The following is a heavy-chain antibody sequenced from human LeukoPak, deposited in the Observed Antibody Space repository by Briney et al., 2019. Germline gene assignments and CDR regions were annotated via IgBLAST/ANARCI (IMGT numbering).Heavy chain of an antibody. CDR3: AKDPYGGSTDLYYMDV. J-gene: IGHJ6*03. CDR2: ISGSGGST. D-gene: IGHD4-23*01. CDR1: GFTFSSYA. V-gene: IGHV3-23*01. Sequence: GGSLRLSCAASGFTFSSYAMSWVRQAPGKGLEWVSAISGSGGSTYYADSVKGRFTISRDNSKDTLYMQMTSLRAEDTALYFCAKDPYGGSTDLYYMDVWGKGTSVTVSS.